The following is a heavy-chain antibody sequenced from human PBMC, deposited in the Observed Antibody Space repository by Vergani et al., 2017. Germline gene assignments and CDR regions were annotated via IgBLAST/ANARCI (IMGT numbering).Heavy chain of an antibody. D-gene: IGHD2-2*01. V-gene: IGHV4-59*01. CDR1: GGSISSYY. Sequence: QVQLQESGPGLVKPSETLSLTCTVSGGSISSYYWRWIRQPPGKGLEWIGYIYYSGSTNYNPSLKSRFTISVDTSKNQFSLKLSSVTAADTAVYYCASDCSNTSCYRALDIWGRGTMVTVSS. CDR2: IYYSGST. J-gene: IGHJ3*02. CDR3: ASDCSNTSCYRALDI.